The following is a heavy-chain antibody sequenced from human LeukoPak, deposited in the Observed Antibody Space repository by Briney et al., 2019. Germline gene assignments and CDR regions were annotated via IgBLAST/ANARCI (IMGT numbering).Heavy chain of an antibody. J-gene: IGHJ4*02. CDR2: IYTSGST. V-gene: IGHV4-4*07. CDR1: GGSISNYY. D-gene: IGHD6-6*01. CDR3: ARHRAYSSSSPFDY. Sequence: SETLSLTCTVSGGSISNYYWTWIRQPAGKGLEWIGRIYTSGSTDYNPSLKSRVTMSVDTSKNQSSLRLSSVTAADTAVYYCARHRAYSSSSPFDYWGQGTLVTVSS.